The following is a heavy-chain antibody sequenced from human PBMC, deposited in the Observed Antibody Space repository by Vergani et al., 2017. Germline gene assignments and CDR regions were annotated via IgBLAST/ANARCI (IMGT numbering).Heavy chain of an antibody. CDR1: GFTFSSYS. J-gene: IGHJ4*02. V-gene: IGHV3-21*01. Sequence: EVQLVESGGGLVKPGGSLRLSCAASGFTFSSYSMNWVRQAPGKGLEWVSSISSSSTYIYYADSVKGRFTISRDNAKNSLHLQMNSLRAEDTAVYYCASARLLPAAHYYFDYWGQGTLVTVSS. D-gene: IGHD2-2*01. CDR2: ISSSSTYI. CDR3: ASARLLPAAHYYFDY.